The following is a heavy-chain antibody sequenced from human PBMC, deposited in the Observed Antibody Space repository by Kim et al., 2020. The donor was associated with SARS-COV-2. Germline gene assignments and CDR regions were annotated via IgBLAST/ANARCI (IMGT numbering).Heavy chain of an antibody. CDR2: ISGYNGKT. CDR3: ARDYDVWCAVLLSPDD. Sequence: ASVKVSCETSGYSFTSYALSWVRQAPGEGLEWMGWISGYNGKTKYAQKFQDRITMTTDTATSTGYMELRSLRSDDTAVYYCARDYDVWCAVLLSPDDWGQGTLVTVSS. V-gene: IGHV1-18*04. CDR1: GYSFTSYA. D-gene: IGHD3-3*01. J-gene: IGHJ4*02.